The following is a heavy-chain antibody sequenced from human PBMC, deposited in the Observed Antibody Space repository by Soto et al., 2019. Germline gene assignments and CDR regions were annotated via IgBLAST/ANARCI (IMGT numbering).Heavy chain of an antibody. J-gene: IGHJ4*02. CDR1: GFTFSDYY. D-gene: IGHD3-10*01. CDR2: ISSSSRTI. V-gene: IGHV3-11*01. Sequence: GGSLRLSCAASGFTFSDYYVSWIRQAPGKGLEWISYISSSSRTIYYADFVKGRFTISRDNAKNSLYLQMNNLRAEDTAVYYCAKVRGLGGTSTYFDSWGQGTLVTVSS. CDR3: AKVRGLGGTSTYFDS.